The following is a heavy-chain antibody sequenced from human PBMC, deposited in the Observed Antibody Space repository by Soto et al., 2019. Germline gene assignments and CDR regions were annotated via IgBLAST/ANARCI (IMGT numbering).Heavy chain of an antibody. CDR3: ARVGEYGESPYYNYAMDV. V-gene: IGHV3-30*04. D-gene: IGHD3-10*01. Sequence: PGGSLRLSCAASGFKFRNYVFHWVRQAPCKGLAWVAVISYGGSDEHYTDSVKGRFTISRDNSRTTVYLQMSGLRSEDTAVYYCARVGEYGESPYYNYAMDVWGQGTTVTVSS. CDR2: ISYGGSDE. J-gene: IGHJ6*02. CDR1: GFKFRNYV.